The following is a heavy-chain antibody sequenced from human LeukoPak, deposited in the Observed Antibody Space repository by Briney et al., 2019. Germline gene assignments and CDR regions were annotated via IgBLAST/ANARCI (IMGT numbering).Heavy chain of an antibody. CDR1: GFTFTNYA. J-gene: IGHJ2*01. CDR3: AKNNDYGGSYWYFDL. V-gene: IGHV3-30*04. D-gene: IGHD4-23*01. CDR2: ISYDETNK. Sequence: GRSLRLSCAASGFTFTNYAMHWVRQAPGKGLEWVAVISYDETNKYYEDSVKGRFTISRDSSKNTLYLQMSSLRDEDTAVYYCAKNNDYGGSYWYFDLWGRGTLVTVSS.